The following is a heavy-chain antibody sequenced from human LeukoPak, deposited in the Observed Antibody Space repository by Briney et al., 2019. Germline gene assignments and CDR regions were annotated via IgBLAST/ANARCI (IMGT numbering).Heavy chain of an antibody. CDR1: GGSISSYY. D-gene: IGHD3-10*01. J-gene: IGHJ4*02. Sequence: SETLSLTCTVSGGSISSYYWNWIRQPAGKGLEWIGRIYTSGSTNYNPSLKSRVTMSVDTSKNQFSLKLSSVTAADTAVYYCARGTYYYGSGSYPFDYWGQGTLVTVSS. CDR2: IYTSGST. V-gene: IGHV4-4*07. CDR3: ARGTYYYGSGSYPFDY.